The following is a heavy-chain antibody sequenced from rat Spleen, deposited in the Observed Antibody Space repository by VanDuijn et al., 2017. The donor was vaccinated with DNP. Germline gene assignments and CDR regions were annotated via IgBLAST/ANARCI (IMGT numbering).Heavy chain of an antibody. CDR3: ARDNSAALYWYFDL. J-gene: IGHJ1*01. V-gene: IGHV3-3*01. Sequence: EVQLQESGPGLVKPSQSLSLTCSVTFYSITRSYRWNWIRKFPGNKLEWMGYKNSEGGTNYNPSLKSRISIARDTSKNQFFLQLNSVTTEDTATYYCARDNSAALYWYFDLWGPGTMVTVSS. CDR1: FYSITRSYR. CDR2: KNSEGGT. D-gene: IGHD4-3*01.